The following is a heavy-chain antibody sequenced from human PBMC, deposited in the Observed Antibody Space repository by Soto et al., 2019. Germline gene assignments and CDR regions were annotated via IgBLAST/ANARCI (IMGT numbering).Heavy chain of an antibody. V-gene: IGHV1-69*13. CDR1: GGTFSSYA. J-gene: IGHJ4*02. Sequence: SVKVSCKASGGTFSSYAISWVRQAPGQGLEWMGGIIPIFGTANYAQKFQGRVTITADESTSTAYMELSSLRSEDTAVYYCARGPSKHYYDSSGYYIDFEYWGQGTLVTVSS. CDR3: ARGPSKHYYDSSGYYIDFEY. D-gene: IGHD3-22*01. CDR2: IIPIFGTA.